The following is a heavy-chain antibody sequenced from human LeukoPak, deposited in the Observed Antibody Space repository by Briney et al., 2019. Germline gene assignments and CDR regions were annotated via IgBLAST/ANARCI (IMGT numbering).Heavy chain of an antibody. D-gene: IGHD6-19*01. Sequence: GASVKVSCKASGYTFIGYYMHWVRQAPGQGLEWMGWINPNSGDTAYAQKFQGRVTMTRDTSIGTAYMELSSLRPDDTAVYYCTRGSGWVLSGDYRGQGTLVTVSS. CDR2: INPNSGDT. CDR1: GYTFIGYY. V-gene: IGHV1-2*02. CDR3: TRGSGWVLSGDY. J-gene: IGHJ4*02.